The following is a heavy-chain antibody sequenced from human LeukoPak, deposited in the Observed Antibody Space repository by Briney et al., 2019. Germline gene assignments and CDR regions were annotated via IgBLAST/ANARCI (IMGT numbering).Heavy chain of an antibody. J-gene: IGHJ4*02. Sequence: ASVKVSCKTSGYTFTSYDMNWVRQAAGQGLEWMGWTSPNTGYIYYARKFQGRMTMATNTATRTVYMELGSLRSEDTAVYYCATSRYCSNGVCPFDYWGQGTLVTVSS. CDR3: ATSRYCSNGVCPFDY. CDR1: GYTFTSYD. D-gene: IGHD2-8*01. V-gene: IGHV1-8*01. CDR2: TSPNTGYI.